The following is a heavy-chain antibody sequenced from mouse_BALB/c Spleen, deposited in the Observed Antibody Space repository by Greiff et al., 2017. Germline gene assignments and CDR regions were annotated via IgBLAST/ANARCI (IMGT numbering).Heavy chain of an antibody. CDR2: IYPGGGYT. CDR3: AREDGHFDY. D-gene: IGHD2-3*01. Sequence: VKLMESGAELVRPGTSVKISCKASGYTFTNYWLGWVKQRPGHGLEWIGDIYPGGGYTNYNEKFKGKATLTADTSSSTAYMQLSSLTSEDSAVYFCAREDGHFDYWGQGTTRTVSS. CDR1: GYTFTNYW. V-gene: IGHV1-63*02. J-gene: IGHJ2*01.